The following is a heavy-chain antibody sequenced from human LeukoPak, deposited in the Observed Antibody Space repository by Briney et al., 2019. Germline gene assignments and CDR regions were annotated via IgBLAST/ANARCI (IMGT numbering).Heavy chain of an antibody. CDR3: ARVGLRCQRTDTCDY. D-gene: IGHD4-17*01. CDR2: ISSSSTI. J-gene: IGHJ4*02. Sequence: PGGSLRLSCAASGFTFSSYSMNWVRQAPGKVLECVSYISSSSTIYYADSVKGRFTISRDNAKNSLYLQMNSLRAEDTAVYYCARVGLRCQRTDTCDYWGQGTLVTVSS. V-gene: IGHV3-48*04. CDR1: GFTFSSYS.